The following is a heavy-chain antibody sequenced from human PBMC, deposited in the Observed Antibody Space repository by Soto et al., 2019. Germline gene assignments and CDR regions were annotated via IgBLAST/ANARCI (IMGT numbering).Heavy chain of an antibody. J-gene: IGHJ4*02. V-gene: IGHV4-59*01. CDR2: IYYTGST. CDR1: GGSIRNYY. CDR3: ARGRWESRLGPDY. Sequence: SGALALTCTGSGGSIRNYYWRWIRQPPGKGLEWIGHIYYTGSTNYNPSLKTRVTTSVDTSKNQFSLKVSSVTAADTAVYYCARGRWESRLGPDYWGPGTLVTVS. D-gene: IGHD1-26*01.